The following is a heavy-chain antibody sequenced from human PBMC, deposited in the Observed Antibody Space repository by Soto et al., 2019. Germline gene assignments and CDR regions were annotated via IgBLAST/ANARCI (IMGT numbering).Heavy chain of an antibody. CDR2: IDPSDSYT. D-gene: IGHD6-6*01. J-gene: IGHJ6*02. V-gene: IGHV5-10-1*01. CDR3: ARLSSSSPYYYYYGMDV. CDR1: GYSVSSYW. Sequence: GESLKISCKGSGYSVSSYWSSWVRQMPGKGLEWMGRIDPSDSYTNYSPSFQGHVTISADKSISTAYLQWSSLKASDTAMYYCARLSSSSPYYYYYGMDVWGQGTTVTVSS.